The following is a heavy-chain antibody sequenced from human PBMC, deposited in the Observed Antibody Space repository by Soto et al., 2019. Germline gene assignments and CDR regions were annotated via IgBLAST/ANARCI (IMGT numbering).Heavy chain of an antibody. Sequence: PGGSLRLSCAASGFTFTYFAMSWVRQAPGKGLEWVSTISGTDSKSNYADSVKGRFTISRDNFKNTLYLQMNSLRAEDTAVYYCAKDRHSLPGYSTSRVYFYYYGMDVWGQGTTVTVSS. CDR3: AKDRHSLPGYSTSRVYFYYYGMDV. CDR2: ISGTDSKS. D-gene: IGHD6-13*01. J-gene: IGHJ6*02. CDR1: GFTFTYFA. V-gene: IGHV3-23*01.